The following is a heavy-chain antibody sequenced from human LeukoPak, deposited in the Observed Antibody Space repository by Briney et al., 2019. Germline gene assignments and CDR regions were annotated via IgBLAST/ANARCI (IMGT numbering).Heavy chain of an antibody. D-gene: IGHD2-21*02. V-gene: IGHV4-30-2*01. Sequence: SETLSLTCTVSGGSISSGGYYWSWIRQPPGKGLEWIGYIYHSGSTYYNPSLKSRVTISVDRSKNQFSLKLSSVTAADTAVYYCARPGSPAIPFDAFDIWGQGTMVTVSS. CDR2: IYHSGST. CDR1: GGSISSGGYY. CDR3: ARPGSPAIPFDAFDI. J-gene: IGHJ3*02.